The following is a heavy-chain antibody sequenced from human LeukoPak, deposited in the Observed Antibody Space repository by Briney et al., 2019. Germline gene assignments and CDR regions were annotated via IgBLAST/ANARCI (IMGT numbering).Heavy chain of an antibody. V-gene: IGHV3-30*18. CDR2: ISDDGERK. CDR1: GFIFSNYY. D-gene: IGHD4/OR15-4a*01. J-gene: IGHJ4*02. CDR3: AKDLSGHWCIDY. Sequence: GGSLRLSCVASGFIFSNYYMHWVRQAPGKGLEWVAIISDDGERKFYADSVRGRITISRDKSKNTLFLQMNSLRADDTAVYFCAKDLSGHWCIDYWGQGTLVTVSS.